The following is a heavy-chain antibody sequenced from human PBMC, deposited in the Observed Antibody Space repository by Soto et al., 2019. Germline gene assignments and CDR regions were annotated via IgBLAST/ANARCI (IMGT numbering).Heavy chain of an antibody. J-gene: IGHJ4*02. Sequence: QITLNESGPALVKPTQTLTLTCTFSGFSLNTRDVGVGWIRQPPVKALEWLGVVYWDDDKTYSPSLKSRRTITKDTPKNQVVLRMTKMDPVDTATYYCAHCRGGVASFWGQGTLVTVSS. CDR3: AHCRGGVASF. CDR1: GFSLNTRDVG. V-gene: IGHV2-5*02. D-gene: IGHD3-16*01. CDR2: VYWDDDK.